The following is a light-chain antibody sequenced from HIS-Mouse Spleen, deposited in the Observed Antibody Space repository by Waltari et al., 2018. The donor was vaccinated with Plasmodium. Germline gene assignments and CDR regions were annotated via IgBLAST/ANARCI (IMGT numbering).Light chain of an antibody. CDR2: AAS. CDR3: QQSYSTWT. Sequence: DIQMTQSPSSLSASVGDRVTIPCRASQSISNYLNWYQQKPGKAPKFLIYAASTLQSGVPSMFSGSGSGTDFTLTISSLQPEDFATYYCQQSYSTWTFGQGTKVEIK. CDR1: QSISNY. V-gene: IGKV1-39*01. J-gene: IGKJ1*01.